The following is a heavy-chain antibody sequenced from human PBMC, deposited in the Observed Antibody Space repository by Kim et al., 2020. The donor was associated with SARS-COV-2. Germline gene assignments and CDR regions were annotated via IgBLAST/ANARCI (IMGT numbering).Heavy chain of an antibody. Sequence: SETLSLTCTVSGGSISSYYCSWIRQPPGKGLEWIGYIYYSGSTNYNPSLKSRVTISVDTSKNQFSLKLSSVTAADTAVYYCARADSSRPRGYYYYYGMDV. CDR2: IYYSGST. CDR3: ARADSSRPRGYYYYYGMDV. V-gene: IGHV4-59*01. D-gene: IGHD6-13*01. J-gene: IGHJ6*01. CDR1: GGSISSYY.